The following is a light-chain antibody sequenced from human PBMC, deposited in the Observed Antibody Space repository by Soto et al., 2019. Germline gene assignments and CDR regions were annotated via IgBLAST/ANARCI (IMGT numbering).Light chain of an antibody. CDR3: TSYRSTSTRYV. J-gene: IGLJ1*01. CDR1: SSDVGGYNY. V-gene: IGLV2-14*01. Sequence: QSALTQPASGSGSPGQSITISCTGTSSDVGGYNYVSWYQQHPGKAPKLMIYEVSNRPSWVSDRFSGSKSGNTASLTISGLQAEDEADYYCTSYRSTSTRYVFGTGTKVTVL. CDR2: EVS.